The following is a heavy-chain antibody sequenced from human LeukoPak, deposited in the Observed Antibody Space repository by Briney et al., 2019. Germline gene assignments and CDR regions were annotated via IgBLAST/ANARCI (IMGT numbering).Heavy chain of an antibody. V-gene: IGHV3-30*18. CDR1: GFTFSNYG. D-gene: IGHD2-2*01. CDR2: ISHDGSNK. J-gene: IGHJ4*02. Sequence: GGSLRLSCAASGFTFSNYGMHWVRQAPGKGLEWVAVISHDGSNKYYADSVKGRFTISRDNSKNTLYLQMNSLRAEDTAVYYCAKDSTYCSSTSCYRFDYWGQGTLVTVSS. CDR3: AKDSTYCSSTSCYRFDY.